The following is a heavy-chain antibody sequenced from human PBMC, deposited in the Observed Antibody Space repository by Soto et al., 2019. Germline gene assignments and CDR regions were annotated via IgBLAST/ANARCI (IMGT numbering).Heavy chain of an antibody. Sequence: QLQLQESGPGLVKPSETLSLTCTVSGGSISSSSYYWGWIRQPPGKGLEWSGSIYYSGSTYYNPPLKSRVTISVDTSKNQCSLKLSSVTAADTAVYYCARRGSGGIAVAGTSFDYWGQGTLVTVSS. D-gene: IGHD6-19*01. J-gene: IGHJ4*02. CDR3: ARRGSGGIAVAGTSFDY. V-gene: IGHV4-39*01. CDR1: GGSISSSSYY. CDR2: IYYSGST.